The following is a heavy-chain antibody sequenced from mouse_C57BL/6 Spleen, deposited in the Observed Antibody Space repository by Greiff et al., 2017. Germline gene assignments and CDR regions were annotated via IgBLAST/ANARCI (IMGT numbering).Heavy chain of an antibody. V-gene: IGHV3-6*01. CDR3: ARDLNWDYAMDY. CDR2: ISYDGSN. CDR1: GYSITSGFY. D-gene: IGHD4-1*01. Sequence: EVKLMASGPGLVKPSQSLSLTCSVTGYSITSGFYWNWIRQFPGNKLEWMGYISYDGSNNYNPSLKNLISITRDTSKNQFFLKLNSVTTEDTATYYCARDLNWDYAMDYWGQGTAVTVSS. J-gene: IGHJ4*01.